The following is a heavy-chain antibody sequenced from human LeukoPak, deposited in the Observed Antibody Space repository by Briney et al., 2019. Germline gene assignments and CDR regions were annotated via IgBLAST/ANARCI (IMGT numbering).Heavy chain of an antibody. CDR2: IYYSGST. CDR1: GGSISSGDYY. D-gene: IGHD4-17*01. CDR3: ARGTMTTVTYYFDY. Sequence: SQTLSLTCTVSGGSISSGDYYWSWIRQPPGKGLEWIGYIYYSGSTYYNPSLKSRVTISVDTSKNQFSLKLSSVTAADTAVYYCARGTMTTVTYYFDYWGQGTLVTVSS. J-gene: IGHJ4*02. V-gene: IGHV4-30-4*01.